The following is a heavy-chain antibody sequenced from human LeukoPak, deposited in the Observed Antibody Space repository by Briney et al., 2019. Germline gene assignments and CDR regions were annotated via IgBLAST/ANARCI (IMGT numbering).Heavy chain of an antibody. V-gene: IGHV4-59*01. CDR2: IYYSGST. D-gene: IGHD6-19*01. CDR1: GGSINSYS. CDR3: ARVFSGWPYYFDY. Sequence: PSETLSLTCTVSGGSINSYSWSWIRQPPGKGLEWIGYIYYSGSTNYNPSLKSRVTMSVDTSTNHFSLKLSSVTAADTAVYYCARVFSGWPYYFDYWGQGTPVTVSS. J-gene: IGHJ4*02.